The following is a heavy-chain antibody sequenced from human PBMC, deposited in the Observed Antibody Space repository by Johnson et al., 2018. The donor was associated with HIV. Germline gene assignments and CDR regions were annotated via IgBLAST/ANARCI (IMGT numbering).Heavy chain of an antibody. CDR3: AKGDIVVVPAADYSSSSVDI. J-gene: IGHJ3*02. D-gene: IGHD2-2*01. Sequence: VQLVESGGGLVQPGGSLRLSCAASGFTFSSYAMSWVRQAPGKGLEWVSAISGSGGSTYYADSVKGRSTISRDNSKNTLYLQMNSLRAEDTAVYYCAKGDIVVVPAADYSSSSVDIWGQGTMVTVSS. CDR1: GFTFSSYA. V-gene: IGHV3-23*04. CDR2: ISGSGGST.